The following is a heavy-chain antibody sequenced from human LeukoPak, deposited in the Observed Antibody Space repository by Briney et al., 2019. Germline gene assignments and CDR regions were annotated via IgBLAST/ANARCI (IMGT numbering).Heavy chain of an antibody. J-gene: IGHJ4*02. D-gene: IGHD6-6*01. CDR2: IEGDGSRT. CDR1: GFTFRNYW. CDR3: ARDSSRPGEKTFDY. V-gene: IGHV3-74*01. Sequence: QTGGSLRLSCAASGFTFRNYWMHWVRQAPGKGLVWVSSIEGDGSRTNYAGSVKGRFTISRDNAKNSLYLQMNSLRAEDTAVYYCARDSSRPGEKTFDYWGQGTLVTVSS.